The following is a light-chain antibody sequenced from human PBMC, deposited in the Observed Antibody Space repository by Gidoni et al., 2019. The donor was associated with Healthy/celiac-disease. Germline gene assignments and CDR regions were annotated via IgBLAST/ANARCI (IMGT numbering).Light chain of an antibody. Sequence: DIVFTQSPGTLSLSPGERATLSCRASQSVSSSYLAWYQQKPGKAPRLLIYGASSRATGIPDRFSGSGSGTDFTLTISRLEPEDFAVYYCQQYGSSPLLTFGGGTKVEIK. CDR2: GAS. J-gene: IGKJ4*01. CDR3: QQYGSSPLLT. CDR1: QSVSSSY. V-gene: IGKV3-20*01.